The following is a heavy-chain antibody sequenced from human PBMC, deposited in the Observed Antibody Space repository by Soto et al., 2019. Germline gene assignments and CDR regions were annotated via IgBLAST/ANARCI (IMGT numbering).Heavy chain of an antibody. CDR2: ISSSGSTI. D-gene: IGHD2-15*01. Sequence: PGGSLRLSCAASGFTFSDYYMSWIRQASGKGLEWVSYISSSGSTIYYADSVKGRFTISRDNAKNSLYLQMNSLRAEDTAVYYCARDAGIWSHEYFQHWGQGTLVTVSS. CDR3: ARDAGIWSHEYFQH. CDR1: GFTFSDYY. J-gene: IGHJ1*01. V-gene: IGHV3-11*01.